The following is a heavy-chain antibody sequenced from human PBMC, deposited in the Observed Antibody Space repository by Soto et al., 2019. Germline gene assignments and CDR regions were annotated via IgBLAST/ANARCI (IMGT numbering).Heavy chain of an antibody. D-gene: IGHD3-16*01. CDR3: ARHVLPSSVGGVNQGGAFYI. J-gene: IGHJ3*02. CDR1: GGSISSSSYY. Sequence: SETLSLTCTVSGGSISSSSYYWGWIRQPPGKGLEWIGSIYYSGSTYYNPSLKSRVTISVDTSKNQFSLKLSSVTAADTAVYYCARHVLPSSVGGVNQGGAFYIWGQGSMVPVSS. V-gene: IGHV4-39*01. CDR2: IYYSGST.